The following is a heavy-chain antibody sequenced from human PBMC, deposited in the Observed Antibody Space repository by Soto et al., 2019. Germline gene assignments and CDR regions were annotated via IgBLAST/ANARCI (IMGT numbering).Heavy chain of an antibody. V-gene: IGHV1-69*13. CDR1: GGTFSSYA. CDR2: IIPIFGTA. D-gene: IGHD6-19*01. CDR3: ERDPAVAGTYGMDV. J-gene: IGHJ6*02. Sequence: SVKVSCKASGGTFSSYAISWVRQAPGQGLEWMGGIIPIFGTANYAQKFQGRVTITADESTSTAYMELSSLRSEDTAVYYCERDPAVAGTYGMDVWGQGTTVTVSS.